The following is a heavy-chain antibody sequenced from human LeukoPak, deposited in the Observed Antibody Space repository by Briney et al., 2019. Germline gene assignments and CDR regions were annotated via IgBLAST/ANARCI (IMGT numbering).Heavy chain of an antibody. CDR2: ISASNGNT. J-gene: IGHJ4*02. V-gene: IGHV1-18*01. CDR1: GYTFTRYG. CDR3: ARDHSNWNYAPDF. D-gene: IGHD1-7*01. Sequence: ASVRVSCKASGYTFTRYGISWVRQAPGQGHQWLGWISASNGNTNYAQKFRDRVTMSTDTSTGTAYLDVRSLTSDDTAVYYCARDHSNWNYAPDFWGQGTLVIVSS.